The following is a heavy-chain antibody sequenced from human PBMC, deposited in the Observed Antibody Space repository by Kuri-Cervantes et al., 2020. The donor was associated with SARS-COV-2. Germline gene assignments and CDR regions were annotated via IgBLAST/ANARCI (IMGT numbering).Heavy chain of an antibody. CDR1: GYTFTSYG. J-gene: IGHJ4*02. Sequence: ASVKVSCKASGYTFTSYGISWVRQAPGQGLEWMGWMNPNSGNTGYAQKFQGRVTMTRNTSISTAYMELSSLRSEDTAVYYCARGRTLIAAQKVAFEDWGQGTLVTVSS. CDR2: MNPNSGNT. CDR3: ARGRTLIAAQKVAFED. V-gene: IGHV1-8*02. D-gene: IGHD6-6*01.